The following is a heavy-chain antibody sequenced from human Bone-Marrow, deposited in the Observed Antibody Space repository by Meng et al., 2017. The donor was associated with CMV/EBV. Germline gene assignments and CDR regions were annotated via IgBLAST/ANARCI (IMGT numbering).Heavy chain of an antibody. V-gene: IGHV3-7*01. J-gene: IGHJ6*02. CDR3: ARESAWYSYGYGDYYYGMDV. D-gene: IGHD5-18*01. CDR1: GFTFSSYW. CDR2: IKQDGSEK. Sequence: GKSLKISCAASGFTFSSYWMSWVRQAPGKGLEWVANIKQDGSEKYYVDSVKGRFTISRDNAKNSLYLQMNSLRAEDTAVYYCARESAWYSYGYGDYYYGMDVWGQGTTVTVSS.